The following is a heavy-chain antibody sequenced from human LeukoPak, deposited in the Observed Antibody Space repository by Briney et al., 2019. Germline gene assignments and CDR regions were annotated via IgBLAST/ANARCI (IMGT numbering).Heavy chain of an antibody. CDR3: ARESPDYYYYMDV. CDR1: GFTFRSYT. Sequence: GGSLRLSCAASGFTFRSYTMHWVRQAPGKGLEWVAVISYDGSNKYYGDSVKGRFTISRDNSKNTLYLQMNSLRAGDTAVYYCARESPDYYYYMDVWGKGTTVTVSS. CDR2: ISYDGSNK. J-gene: IGHJ6*03. V-gene: IGHV3-30-3*01.